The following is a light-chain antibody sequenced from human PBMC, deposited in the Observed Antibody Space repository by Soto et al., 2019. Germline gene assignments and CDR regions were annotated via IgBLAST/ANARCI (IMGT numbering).Light chain of an antibody. V-gene: IGLV2-14*01. Sequence: QSVLTQPASVSGSPGQSITISCTGTSSDVGTYDYVSWYQQYPGKAPRLMIYAVSRRPSGISDRFSGSKSGNTASLTISGLQAEDEADYYCTSYTPSSTYVFGTGTKLTVL. J-gene: IGLJ1*01. CDR2: AVS. CDR3: TSYTPSSTYV. CDR1: SSDVGTYDY.